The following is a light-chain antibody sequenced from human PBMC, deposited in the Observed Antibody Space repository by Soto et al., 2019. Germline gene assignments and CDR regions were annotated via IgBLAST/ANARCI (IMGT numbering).Light chain of an antibody. Sequence: ENVLTQSPGTLCLSPGEIAALSCSASQSVGRDDLAWFQQKSGQTPRLVIYGASSRATGIPDRFSGSGSGTDFTLTIRRLEPEDFAVYYCQQYDASPSTFGQGTRLEIK. J-gene: IGKJ5*01. V-gene: IGKV3-20*01. CDR3: QQYDASPST. CDR1: QSVGRDD. CDR2: GAS.